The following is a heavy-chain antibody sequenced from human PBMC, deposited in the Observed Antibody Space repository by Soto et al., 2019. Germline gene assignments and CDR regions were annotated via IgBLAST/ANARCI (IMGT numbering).Heavy chain of an antibody. V-gene: IGHV3-23*01. D-gene: IGHD2-15*01. CDR3: AKGTLGGKRFHYYYYYGMDV. Sequence: EVQLLESGGGLVQPGGSLRLSCAASGFTFSSYAMSWVRQAPGKGLEWVSAISGSGGSTYYADSVKGRFTISRDNSKNTLYLQMNSLRAEDTAVYYCAKGTLGGKRFHYYYYYGMDVWGQGTTVTVSS. CDR2: ISGSGGST. J-gene: IGHJ6*02. CDR1: GFTFSSYA.